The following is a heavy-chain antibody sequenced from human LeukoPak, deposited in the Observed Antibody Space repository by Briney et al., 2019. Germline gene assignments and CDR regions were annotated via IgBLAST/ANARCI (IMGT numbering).Heavy chain of an antibody. CDR2: IYYSGST. V-gene: IGHV4-59*01. CDR1: GGSFSGYY. J-gene: IGHJ5*02. D-gene: IGHD1-26*01. Sequence: SETLSLTCAVYGGSFSGYYWSRIGQPPGKGLEWIGYIYYSGSTNYNPSLKSRVTISVDTSKNQFSLKLSSVTAADTAVYYCARGGRYWFDPWGQGTLVTVSS. CDR3: ARGGRYWFDP.